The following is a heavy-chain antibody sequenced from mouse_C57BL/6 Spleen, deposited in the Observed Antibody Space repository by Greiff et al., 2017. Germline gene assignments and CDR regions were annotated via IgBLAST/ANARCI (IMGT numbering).Heavy chain of an antibody. V-gene: IGHV3-6*01. CDR1: GYSITSGYY. CDR2: ISYDGSN. CDR3: ARLYDYDEAMDY. D-gene: IGHD2-4*01. J-gene: IGHJ4*01. Sequence: EVQLQESGPGLVKPSQSLSLTCSVTGYSITSGYYWNWIRQFPGNKLEWMGYISYDGSNNYNPSLKNRISITRDTSKNQFFLKLNSVTTEDTATYYCARLYDYDEAMDYWGQGTSVTVSS.